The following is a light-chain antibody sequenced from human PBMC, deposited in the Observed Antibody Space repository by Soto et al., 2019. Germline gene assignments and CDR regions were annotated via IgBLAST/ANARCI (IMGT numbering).Light chain of an antibody. Sequence: QSALAQPASVSGSPGQSITISCTGTSSDVGAYNSVSWYQQHPHKAPQVIIYKGTQRPSGVSNRFSGSTSGNAASLTISGPQADDEADYFCCSSAPESTYVFGSGTKVTVL. CDR1: SSDVGAYNS. CDR3: CSSAPESTYV. CDR2: KGT. V-gene: IGLV2-23*01. J-gene: IGLJ1*01.